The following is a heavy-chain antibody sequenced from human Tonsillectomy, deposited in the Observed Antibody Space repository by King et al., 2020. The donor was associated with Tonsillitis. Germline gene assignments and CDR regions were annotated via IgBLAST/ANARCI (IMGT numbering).Heavy chain of an antibody. CDR1: GYTFTRHY. Sequence: EQLVQSGAEVKKPGASVKVSCKASGYTFTRHYMHWVRQAPGQGLEWMGMINPTGGTTSYAQKLQGRVTMTRDTSTSTVYMELSSLTSEDTAVYYCARARRMEWELLPPVPGGFDLWGQGTMVTVSS. D-gene: IGHD1-26*01. J-gene: IGHJ3*01. CDR2: INPTGGTT. V-gene: IGHV1-46*03. CDR3: ARARRMEWELLPPVPGGFDL.